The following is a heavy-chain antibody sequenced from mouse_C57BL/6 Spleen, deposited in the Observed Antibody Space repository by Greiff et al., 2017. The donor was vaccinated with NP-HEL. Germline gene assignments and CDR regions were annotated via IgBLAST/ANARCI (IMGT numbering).Heavy chain of an antibody. CDR2: IWSGGST. CDR3: ARTDYGSLYYAMDY. V-gene: IGHV2-2*01. J-gene: IGHJ4*01. Sequence: VQLVESGPGLVQPSQSLSITCTVSGFSLTSYGVHWVRQSPGKGLEWLGVIWSGGSTDYNAAFISRLSISKDNSKSQVFFKMNSLQADDTAIYYCARTDYGSLYYAMDYWGQGTSVTVSS. CDR1: GFSLTSYG. D-gene: IGHD1-1*01.